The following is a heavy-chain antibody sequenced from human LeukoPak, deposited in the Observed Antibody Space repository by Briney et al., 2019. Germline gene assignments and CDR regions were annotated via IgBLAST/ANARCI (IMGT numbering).Heavy chain of an antibody. Sequence: GASLSLSGAASGFTFSSYSVNWVRQAPGKGLEWISYNSSSSSTIFYADSVKGRFTISRDNAKNSLYLLMNSLRDEDTALYYCASMIVVVPAAKEIWGQGTLVTVSS. CDR3: ASMIVVVPAAKEI. CDR2: NSSSSSTI. D-gene: IGHD2-2*01. J-gene: IGHJ4*02. V-gene: IGHV3-48*02. CDR1: GFTFSSYS.